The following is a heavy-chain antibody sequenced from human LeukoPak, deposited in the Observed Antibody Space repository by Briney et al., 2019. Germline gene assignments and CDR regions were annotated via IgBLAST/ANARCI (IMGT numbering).Heavy chain of an antibody. D-gene: IGHD1-26*01. CDR1: GFTFSKHG. CDR2: ITSSSSYI. V-gene: IGHV3-21*01. CDR3: ARDPYSGTYGNTYYYYMDV. J-gene: IGHJ6*03. Sequence: GGSLRLSCAASGFTFSKHGMNWVRQAPGKGLEWVSSITSSSSYIYYADSVEGRFTISRDNSKNTLYLQMNSLRAEDTAVYYCARDPYSGTYGNTYYYYMDVWGKGTTVTISS.